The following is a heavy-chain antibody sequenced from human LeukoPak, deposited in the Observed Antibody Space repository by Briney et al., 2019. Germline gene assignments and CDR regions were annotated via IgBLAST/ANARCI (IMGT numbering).Heavy chain of an antibody. V-gene: IGHV4-59*01. CDR1: GGSISGYY. CDR3: ARYDNNKYCIY. D-gene: IGHD2/OR15-2a*01. CDR2: IYYNGET. Sequence: SETLSLTCAVSGGSISGYYWSWIRQPPGKGLEWIGYIYYNGETNYSPSLKSRVTMSVDTSQNQFSLKLSSVTAADTAVYYCARYDNNKYCIYWGQGTLVTVSS. J-gene: IGHJ4*02.